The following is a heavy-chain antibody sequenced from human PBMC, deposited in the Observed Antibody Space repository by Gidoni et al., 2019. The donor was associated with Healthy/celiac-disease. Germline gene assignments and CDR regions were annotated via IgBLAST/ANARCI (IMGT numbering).Heavy chain of an antibody. Sequence: EVQLLVSGGGLVQPGGSLRLSCAASGFTFSSYAMSWVRQAPGKGLEWVSDISGSGGSTYYADSVKGRFTISRDNSKNTLYLQMNSLRAEDTAVYYCAKVEKQQLVRSLGYWGQGTLVTVSS. D-gene: IGHD6-13*01. V-gene: IGHV3-23*01. CDR2: ISGSGGST. CDR3: AKVEKQQLVRSLGY. J-gene: IGHJ4*02. CDR1: GFTFSSYA.